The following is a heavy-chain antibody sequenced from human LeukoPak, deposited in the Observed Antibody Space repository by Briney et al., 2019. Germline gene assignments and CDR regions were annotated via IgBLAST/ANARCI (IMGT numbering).Heavy chain of an antibody. V-gene: IGHV1-46*01. D-gene: IGHD1-26*01. CDR2: INPSGGST. CDR1: GYTFTSYY. Sequence: ASVKVSCKASGYTFTSYYMHWLRQAPGQGLEWMGIINPSGGSTSYAQKFQGRVTMTRDTSTSTVYMELSSLRSEDTAVYYCAREIVGATAFDIWGQGTMVTVSS. J-gene: IGHJ3*02. CDR3: AREIVGATAFDI.